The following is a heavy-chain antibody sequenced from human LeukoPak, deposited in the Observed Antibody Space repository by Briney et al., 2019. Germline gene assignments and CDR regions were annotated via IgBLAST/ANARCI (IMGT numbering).Heavy chain of an antibody. D-gene: IGHD6-19*01. CDR3: ASDACPSGWPCFDS. J-gene: IGHJ4*02. Sequence: GGSLRLSCAASGFTFSNYAMSWVRQAPGEGLEWVSTVSVSGDSTNYADSVKGRFTISRDNSKNTLYLQMNSLRDEDTAVYYCASDACPSGWPCFDSWGQGTLVTVSS. CDR2: VSVSGDST. CDR1: GFTFSNYA. V-gene: IGHV3-23*01.